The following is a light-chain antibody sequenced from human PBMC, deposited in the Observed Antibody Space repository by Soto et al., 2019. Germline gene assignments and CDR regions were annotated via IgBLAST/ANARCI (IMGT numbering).Light chain of an antibody. V-gene: IGKV3-20*01. CDR2: GAS. Sequence: EIVLTQSPGTLSLSPGERATLSCRASQSVSSSYLAWYQQKPGQAPRLLICGASSRATGIPDRFSASGSGTDFTLTISRLEPEDFAVYYCLQYGSSPYTFGQGTKLEIK. J-gene: IGKJ2*01. CDR3: LQYGSSPYT. CDR1: QSVSSSY.